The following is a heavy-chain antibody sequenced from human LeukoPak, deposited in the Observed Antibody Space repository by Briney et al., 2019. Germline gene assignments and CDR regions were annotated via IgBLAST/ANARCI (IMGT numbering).Heavy chain of an antibody. CDR1: GGYISSTTYY. V-gene: IGHV4-39*07. CDR3: ARNLIAVAGFLRTPFDY. Sequence: SETLSLTCIISGGYISSTTYYWGWIRQPPGKGLEWFGTLYYSGKTYYNPSLKSRVTISVDTSKNQFSLKLSSVTAADTAVYYCARNLIAVAGFLRTPFDYWGQGTLVTVSS. J-gene: IGHJ4*02. D-gene: IGHD6-19*01. CDR2: LYYSGKT.